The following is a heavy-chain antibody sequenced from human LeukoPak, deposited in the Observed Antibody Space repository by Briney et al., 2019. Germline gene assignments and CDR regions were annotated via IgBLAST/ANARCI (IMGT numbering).Heavy chain of an antibody. J-gene: IGHJ4*02. CDR3: ARVKVADSKDS. CDR1: GFTFSSYW. V-gene: IGHV3-74*01. CDR2: INTDGSST. D-gene: IGHD6-19*01. Sequence: GGSLRLSCAASGFTFSSYWMHWVRQAPGKGLVWVSRINTDGSSTYYADSVKGRFTISRDNAKNTLYLQMNSLRVEDTAVYYCARVKVADSKDSWGQGTLVTVSS.